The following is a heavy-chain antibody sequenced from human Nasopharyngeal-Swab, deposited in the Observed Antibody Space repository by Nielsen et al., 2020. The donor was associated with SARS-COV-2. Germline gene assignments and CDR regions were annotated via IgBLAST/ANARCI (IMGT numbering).Heavy chain of an antibody. CDR2: INHSGST. Sequence: SEPLSSTCAAYGGSFSGYYWSWIRQPPGKGLEWIGEINHSGSTNYNPSLKSRVTISVDTAKNQFSLKLSSVTAADTAVYYCARGGCRQSGWSTRGGCYFDYWGQGTLVTVSS. CDR3: ARGGCRQSGWSTRGGCYFDY. J-gene: IGHJ4*02. D-gene: IGHD6-19*01. CDR1: GGSFSGYY. V-gene: IGHV4-34*01.